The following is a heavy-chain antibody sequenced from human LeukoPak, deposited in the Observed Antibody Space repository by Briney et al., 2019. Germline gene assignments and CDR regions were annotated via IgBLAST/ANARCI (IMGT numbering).Heavy chain of an antibody. J-gene: IGHJ4*02. CDR1: GTALGLFH. V-gene: IGHV4-4*07. CDR2: IYSNGAT. CDR3: ARKDGDY. Sequence: SETLSLTCTVSGTALGLFHWTWFRQPAGKRPEWIGLIYSNGATTLNPSLKSRVAMSVDLVKNQLFLNLASVTAADTAMYYCARKDGDYWGQGTLVTVSS.